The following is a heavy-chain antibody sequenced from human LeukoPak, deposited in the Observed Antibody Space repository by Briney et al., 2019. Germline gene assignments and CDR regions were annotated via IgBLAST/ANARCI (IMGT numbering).Heavy chain of an antibody. CDR1: GGTFSSYA. Sequence: ASVKVSCKASGGTFSSYAISWVRQAPGQGLEWMGWINPNGGDTNYAQKFQGRVTMSRDTSISTGYLELSRLTSDDTAVYFCARHSFHCSDSCLYPLGYWGQGTLVTVSS. D-gene: IGHD2-2*01. CDR2: INPNGGDT. J-gene: IGHJ4*02. CDR3: ARHSFHCSDSCLYPLGY. V-gene: IGHV1-2*02.